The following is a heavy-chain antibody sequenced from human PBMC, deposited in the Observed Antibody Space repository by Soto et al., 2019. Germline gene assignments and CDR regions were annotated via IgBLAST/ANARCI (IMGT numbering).Heavy chain of an antibody. CDR2: IYYSGST. V-gene: IGHV4-59*08. J-gene: IGHJ4*02. D-gene: IGHD2-8*01. CDR3: ARRMTNRYYFDY. Sequence: SETLSLTCTVSGGSISSYYWSWIRQPPGKGLEWIGYIYYSGSTNYNPSLKSRVTTSVDTSKNQFSLKLSSVTAADTAVYYCARRMTNRYYFDYWGQGTLVTVSS. CDR1: GGSISSYY.